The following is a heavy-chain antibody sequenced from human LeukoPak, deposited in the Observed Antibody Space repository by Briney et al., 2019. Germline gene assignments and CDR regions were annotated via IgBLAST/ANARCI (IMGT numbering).Heavy chain of an antibody. D-gene: IGHD6-19*01. V-gene: IGHV4-59*08. CDR2: IYYSGST. CDR1: GGSISSYY. J-gene: IGHJ4*02. CDR3: ARAPTGYSSGWFVFDY. Sequence: SETLSLTCTVSGGSISSYYWSWIRQPPGKGLEWIGYIYYSGSTNYNPPLKSRVTISVDTSKNQFSLKLSSVTAADTAVYYCARAPTGYSSGWFVFDYWGQGTLVTVSS.